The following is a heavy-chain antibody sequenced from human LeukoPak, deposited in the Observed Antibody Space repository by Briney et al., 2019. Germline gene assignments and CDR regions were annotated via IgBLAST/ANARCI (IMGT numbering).Heavy chain of an antibody. Sequence: GGSLRLSCAASGFTFSSYEMIWVRQAPGKGLEWVSYISSSGSTIYYADSVRGRFTISRDNAKNSLYLQMNSLRAEDTAVYYCARVQHGSGSYYNALDYWGQGTLVTVSS. CDR1: GFTFSSYE. V-gene: IGHV3-48*03. CDR3: ARVQHGSGSYYNALDY. D-gene: IGHD3-10*01. CDR2: ISSSGSTI. J-gene: IGHJ4*02.